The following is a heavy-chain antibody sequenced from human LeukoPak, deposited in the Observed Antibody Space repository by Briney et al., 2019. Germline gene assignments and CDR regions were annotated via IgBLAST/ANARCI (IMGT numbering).Heavy chain of an antibody. CDR1: GGSISSYY. V-gene: IGHV4-4*07. J-gene: IGHJ3*02. Sequence: SETLSLTCTVSGGSISSYYWSWIRQPAGKGLKWIGRIYTSGSTNYNPSLKSRVTMSVDTSKNQFSLKLSSVTAADTAVYYCARDRDYYDSSGYTYAFDIWGQGTMVTVSS. CDR3: ARDRDYYDSSGYTYAFDI. D-gene: IGHD3-22*01. CDR2: IYTSGST.